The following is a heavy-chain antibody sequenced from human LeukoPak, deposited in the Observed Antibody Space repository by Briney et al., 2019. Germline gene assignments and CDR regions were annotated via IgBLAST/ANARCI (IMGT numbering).Heavy chain of an antibody. CDR2: INPNSGGT. D-gene: IGHD1-26*01. V-gene: IGHV1-2*02. CDR3: ARDVVGATTIFDY. CDR1: GYTFTGYY. J-gene: IGHJ4*02. Sequence: ASVKVSCKASGYTFTGYYMHWVRQAPGRGLEWMGWINPNSGGTNYAQKFQGRVTMTRDTSISTAYMELSRLRSDDTAVYYCARDVVGATTIFDYWGQGTLVTVSS.